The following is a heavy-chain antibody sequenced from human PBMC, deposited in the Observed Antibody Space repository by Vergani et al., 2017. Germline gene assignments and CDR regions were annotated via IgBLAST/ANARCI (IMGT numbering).Heavy chain of an antibody. CDR2: INPNSGGT. D-gene: IGHD4-17*01. Sequence: QVQLVQSGAEVKKPGASVKVSCKASGYTFTSYAMHWVRQAPGQGLEWMGWINPNSGGTNYAQKFQGRVTMTRDTSISTAYMERSRLRSDETAVYYCARGRDTTVTMGIDYWGQGTLVTVSS. V-gene: IGHV1-2*02. CDR3: ARGRDTTVTMGIDY. J-gene: IGHJ4*02. CDR1: GYTFTSYA.